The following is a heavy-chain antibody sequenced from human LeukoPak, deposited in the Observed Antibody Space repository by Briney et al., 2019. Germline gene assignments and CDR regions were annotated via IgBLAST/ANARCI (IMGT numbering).Heavy chain of an antibody. J-gene: IGHJ4*02. CDR2: IYHSGST. CDR1: GYSISNGYN. V-gene: IGHV4-38-2*02. CDR3: ARDYYYDSSGYYDLQDDY. Sequence: KASETLSLTCVVSGYSISNGYNWGWIRQPPGKGLEWIGSIYHSGSTYYNPSLKSRAIISVDTSKNQFSLKLSSVTAADTAVYYCARDYYYDSSGYYDLQDDYWGQGTLVTVSS. D-gene: IGHD3-22*01.